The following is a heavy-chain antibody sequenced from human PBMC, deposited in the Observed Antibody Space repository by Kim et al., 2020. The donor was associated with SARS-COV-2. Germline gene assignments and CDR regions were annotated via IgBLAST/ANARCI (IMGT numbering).Heavy chain of an antibody. CDR3: ARTPSEVLRYFDSWFDP. Sequence: GGSLRLSCAASGFTVSSNYMSWVRQAPGKGLEWVSVIYSGGSTYYADSVKGRFTISRHNSKNTLYLKMNSLRAEDTAVYYCARTPSEVLRYFDSWFDPWGQGTLVTVSS. CDR2: IYSGGST. V-gene: IGHV3-53*04. D-gene: IGHD3-9*01. J-gene: IGHJ5*02. CDR1: GFTVSSNY.